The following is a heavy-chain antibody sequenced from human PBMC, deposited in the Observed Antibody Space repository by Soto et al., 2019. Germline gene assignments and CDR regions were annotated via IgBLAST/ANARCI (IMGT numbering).Heavy chain of an antibody. J-gene: IGHJ3*02. CDR2: INPSGGST. CDR1: GYTFTSYY. CDR3: ATRVQSDILTGYYLGAFDI. D-gene: IGHD3-9*01. V-gene: IGHV1-46*01. Sequence: ASVKVSCKASGYTFTSYYMHWVRQAPGQGLEWMGIINPSGGSTSYAQKFQGRVTMTRDTSTSTVYTELSSLRSEDTAVYYCATRVQSDILTGYYLGAFDIWGQGTMVTVSS.